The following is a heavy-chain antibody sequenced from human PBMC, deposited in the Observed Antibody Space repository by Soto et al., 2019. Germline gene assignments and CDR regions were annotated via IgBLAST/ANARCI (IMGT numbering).Heavy chain of an antibody. V-gene: IGHV3-21*01. Sequence: PGGSLRLSCAASGFTFSSYSMNWVRQAPGKGLEWVSSISSSSSYIYYADSVKGRFTISRDNAKNSLYLQMNSLRAEDTAVYYCARAPTRQILLWFGELFSRFDPWGQGTLVTVSS. J-gene: IGHJ5*02. CDR2: ISSSSSYI. CDR1: GFTFSSYS. CDR3: ARAPTRQILLWFGELFSRFDP. D-gene: IGHD3-10*01.